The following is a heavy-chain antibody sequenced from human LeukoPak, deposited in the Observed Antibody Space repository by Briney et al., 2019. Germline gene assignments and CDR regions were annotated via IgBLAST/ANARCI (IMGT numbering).Heavy chain of an antibody. D-gene: IGHD2-15*01. Sequence: PGGSLRLSCAASGFTFSSYSMNWVRQAPGKGLEWVSSISSSSSYIYYADSVKGRFTISRDNAKNSLYLQMNSLRAEDTAVYYCARGVVVVAATPNWFDPWGQGTLVTVSS. CDR3: ARGVVVVAATPNWFDP. V-gene: IGHV3-21*01. J-gene: IGHJ5*02. CDR2: ISSSSSYI. CDR1: GFTFSSYS.